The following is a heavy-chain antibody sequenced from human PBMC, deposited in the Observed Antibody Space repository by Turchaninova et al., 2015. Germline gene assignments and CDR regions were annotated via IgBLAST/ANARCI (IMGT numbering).Heavy chain of an antibody. CDR3: VRDQTTYYDISTAYGDSGAFDI. Sequence: EAQLAESGGGSVQPGGSLRVPWAASGCTFSRWWMSLVRQAPGKGLEWVANIKQDGSEKFYVDSVRGRFTISRDNAKSSVYLHMNSLGVEDTAVYYCVRDQTTYYDISTAYGDSGAFDIWGLGTRVTVSS. CDR1: GCTFSRWW. CDR2: IKQDGSEK. J-gene: IGHJ3*02. D-gene: IGHD3-9*01. V-gene: IGHV3-7*01.